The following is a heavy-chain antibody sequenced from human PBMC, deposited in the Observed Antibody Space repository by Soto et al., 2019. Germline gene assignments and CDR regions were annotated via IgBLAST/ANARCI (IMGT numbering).Heavy chain of an antibody. CDR1: GYTFTDYY. CDR2: INPKSGAT. V-gene: IGHV1-2*02. J-gene: IGHJ6*02. CDR3: TRGGMPYSSWNYYFNGMDV. Sequence: QAQVEQSGAEVKKPGASVKVSCKSSGYTFTDYYMHWVRQAPGQGLEWRGWINPKSGATNYAQKFRGRVSMTRDTSTSTVYMELTRLTSDDTAVYYCTRGGMPYSSWNYYFNGMDVWGQGTTVTVAS. D-gene: IGHD6-19*01.